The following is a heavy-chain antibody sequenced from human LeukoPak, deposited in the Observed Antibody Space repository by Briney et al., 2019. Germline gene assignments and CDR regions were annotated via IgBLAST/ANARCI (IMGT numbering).Heavy chain of an antibody. CDR2: IGGRGDST. CDR3: AKAQMYHYGSGTYYLL. V-gene: IGHV3-23*01. D-gene: IGHD3-10*01. J-gene: IGHJ4*02. CDR1: GFTFSNYA. Sequence: GGSLRLSWVASGFTFSNYAMSWVRQAPGKGLEGVSGIGGRGDSTYYAASVKGRFTISRDNSKNTLYLQMNSLRAEDTAVYYCAKAQMYHYGSGTYYLLWGQGTLVTVSS.